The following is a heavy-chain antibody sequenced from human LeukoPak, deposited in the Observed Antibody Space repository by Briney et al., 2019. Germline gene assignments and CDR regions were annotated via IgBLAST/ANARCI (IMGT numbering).Heavy chain of an antibody. Sequence: PGGSLRLSCAASGFTFSRYDIHWVRQAPGKGLEWVTIILYDGSNKYYADSVRGRFTISRDNSKNTVYLQMNSLTAEDTAVYYCARESSGGFDNWAQGTLVTVSS. CDR1: GFTFSRYD. D-gene: IGHD3-3*01. CDR2: ILYDGSNK. J-gene: IGHJ4*02. CDR3: ARESSGGFDN. V-gene: IGHV3-33*05.